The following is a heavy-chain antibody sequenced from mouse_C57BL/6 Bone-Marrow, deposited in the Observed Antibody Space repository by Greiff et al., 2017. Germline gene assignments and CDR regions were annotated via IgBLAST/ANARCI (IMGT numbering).Heavy chain of an antibody. Sequence: VQLQQPGAELVKPGASVKLSCKASGYTFTSYWMHWVKQRPGQGLAWIGMIHPNSGSTNYNEKFKSKATLTVDKSSSTAYMQLSSLTSEDSAVYYCARTFITTVGYFDYWGQGTTLTVSS. CDR2: IHPNSGST. J-gene: IGHJ2*01. D-gene: IGHD1-1*01. CDR1: GYTFTSYW. CDR3: ARTFITTVGYFDY. V-gene: IGHV1-64*01.